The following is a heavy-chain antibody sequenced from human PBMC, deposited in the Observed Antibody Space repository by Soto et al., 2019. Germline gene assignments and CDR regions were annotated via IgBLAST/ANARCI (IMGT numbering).Heavy chain of an antibody. CDR3: AKDITTVAGKWRNFDY. CDR2: ISGSGGST. V-gene: IGHV3-23*01. J-gene: IGHJ4*02. CDR1: GFTFSSYA. Sequence: EVQLLESGGGLVQPGGSLRLSCAASGFTFSSYAMSWVRQAPGKGLEWVSAISGSGGSTYYADSVKGRFTISRDNSKNTLYLQMNSLRAEDTAVYYCAKDITTVAGKWRNFDYWGQGTLVTVSS. D-gene: IGHD6-19*01.